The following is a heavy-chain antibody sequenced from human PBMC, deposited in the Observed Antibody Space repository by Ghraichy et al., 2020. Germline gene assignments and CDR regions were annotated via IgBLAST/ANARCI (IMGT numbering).Heavy chain of an antibody. V-gene: IGHV1-2*06. CDR3: AREVIIAGAVADAFDI. J-gene: IGHJ3*02. CDR2: INPNSGGT. CDR1: GYTFTGYY. D-gene: IGHD2-21*01. Sequence: ASVKVSCKASGYTFTGYYIHWVRQAPGQGLEWMGRINPNSGGTNYAQKFQGRVTVTRDTSISTAYMELSRLRSDDTAVYYCAREVIIAGAVADAFDIWGQGTMVTVSS.